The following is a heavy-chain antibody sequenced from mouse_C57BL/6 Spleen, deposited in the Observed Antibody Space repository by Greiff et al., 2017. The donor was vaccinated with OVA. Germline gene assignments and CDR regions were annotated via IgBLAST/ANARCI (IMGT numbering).Heavy chain of an antibody. J-gene: IGHJ3*01. CDR1: GYTFTSYW. Sequence: QVQLQQPGTELVKPGASVKLSCKASGYTFTSYWMHWVKQRPGQGLEWIGNINPRNGGTNYNEKFKSKATMTVDKSSSTAYMQLSSLTSEDSAVYYCARDGVLRRDRDSAWFAYWGQGTLVTVSA. CDR3: ARDGVLRRDRDSAWFAY. CDR2: INPRNGGT. D-gene: IGHD2-3*01. V-gene: IGHV1-53*01.